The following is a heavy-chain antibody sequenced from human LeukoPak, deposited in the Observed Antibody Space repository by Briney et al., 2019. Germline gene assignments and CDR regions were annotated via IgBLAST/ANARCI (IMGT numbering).Heavy chain of an antibody. CDR1: GGSISSYY. Sequence: SETLSLTCTVSGGSISSYYWSWIRQPPGKGLEWIGYIYYSGSTNYNPSLKSRVTISVDTSKNQFSLKLSSVTAADTAVYYCARLIAAFDYWGQGTLVTVSS. CDR2: IYYSGST. CDR3: ARLIAAFDY. J-gene: IGHJ4*02. V-gene: IGHV4-59*08. D-gene: IGHD6-6*01.